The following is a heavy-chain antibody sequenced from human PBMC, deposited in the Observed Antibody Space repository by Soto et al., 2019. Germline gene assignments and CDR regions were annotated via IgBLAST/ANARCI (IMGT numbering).Heavy chain of an antibody. CDR1: GGTFNTYA. Sequence: QVQLVQSGAEMKKPGSSGKVSGQSSGGTFNTYAMNWGRQAPGQGPEWMGDISPMFGAANYAPKFQGRVTITADESTGTSYMQLSSLTSEDTALYFCAREVQVHTPAFVYWGQGTLVTVSS. CDR3: AREVQVHTPAFVY. J-gene: IGHJ4*02. CDR2: ISPMFGAA. D-gene: IGHD3-10*01. V-gene: IGHV1-69*19.